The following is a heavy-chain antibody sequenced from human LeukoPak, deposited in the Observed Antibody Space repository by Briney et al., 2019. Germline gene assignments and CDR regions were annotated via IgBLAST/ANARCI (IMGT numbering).Heavy chain of an antibody. V-gene: IGHV1-8*01. CDR1: GYTFTSYD. CDR3: ARVVRYSREDY. CDR2: MNPNSSNT. D-gene: IGHD3-9*01. Sequence: ASVKVSCKASGYTFTSYDFNWVRQATGQGLEWMGWMNPNSSNTGYAQKFQGRVTMTRNTSISTAYMELSSLRSEDTAVYYCARVVRYSREDYWGQGTLVTVSS. J-gene: IGHJ4*02.